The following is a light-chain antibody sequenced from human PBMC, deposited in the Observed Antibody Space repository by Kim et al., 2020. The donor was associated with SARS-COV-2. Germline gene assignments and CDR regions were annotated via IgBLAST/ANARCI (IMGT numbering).Light chain of an antibody. V-gene: IGKV3-11*01. J-gene: IGKJ5*01. Sequence: LSPGETATLSCRARQSVSGYLAWYQQKPGQAPRLLRYDAATRATGSPARFSGSESGTHFTLTSSGLEPEDFAVYYCQQRSSWPITFGQGTRLEIK. CDR2: DAA. CDR3: QQRSSWPIT. CDR1: QSVSGY.